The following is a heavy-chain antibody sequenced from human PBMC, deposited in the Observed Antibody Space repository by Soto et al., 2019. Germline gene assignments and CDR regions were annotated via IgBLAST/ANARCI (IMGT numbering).Heavy chain of an antibody. J-gene: IGHJ3*02. CDR1: GFTFSSYS. Sequence: GGSLRLSCAASGFTFSSYSMNWVRQAPGKGLEWVSSISSSSSYIYYADSVKGRFTISRDNAKNSLYLQMNSLGAEDTAVYYCARQKFSGWRNDAFDIWGQGTMVTVSS. V-gene: IGHV3-21*01. CDR2: ISSSSSYI. CDR3: ARQKFSGWRNDAFDI. D-gene: IGHD6-19*01.